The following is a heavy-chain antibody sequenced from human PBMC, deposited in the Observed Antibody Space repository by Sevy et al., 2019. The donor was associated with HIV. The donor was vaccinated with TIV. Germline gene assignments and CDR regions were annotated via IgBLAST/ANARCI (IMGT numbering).Heavy chain of an antibody. CDR2: IHYSGST. V-gene: IGHV4-39*02. D-gene: IGHD1-26*01. CDR1: GGSISSSSYY. J-gene: IGHJ5*02. Sequence: SETLSLTCTVSGGSISSSSYYWGWIRQPPGKGLEWIGSIHYSGSTYYNPSLKSRVTISVDTSKNQFSLKLSSVTAAVTAVYYCARDLVGATTQWFDPWGQGTLVTVSS. CDR3: ARDLVGATTQWFDP.